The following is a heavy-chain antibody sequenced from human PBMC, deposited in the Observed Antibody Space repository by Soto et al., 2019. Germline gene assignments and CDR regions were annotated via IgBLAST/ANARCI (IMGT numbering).Heavy chain of an antibody. Sequence: QVQLVQSGAEVKKPGSSVKVSCKASGGTFSNYAISWVRQAPGQGPEWMGGIIPVFGTTNYAQKFQGRVTFTAEESTSAAYMELSSLRSEDTAVYFCARGQRGYETRVYARMDVWGQGTKVTVSS. CDR2: IIPVFGTT. CDR1: GGTFSNYA. J-gene: IGHJ6*02. CDR3: ARGQRGYETRVYARMDV. D-gene: IGHD2-8*01. V-gene: IGHV1-69*01.